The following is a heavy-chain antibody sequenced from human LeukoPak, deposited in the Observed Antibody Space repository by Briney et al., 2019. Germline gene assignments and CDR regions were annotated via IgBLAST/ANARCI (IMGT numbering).Heavy chain of an antibody. CDR1: GFTFGDYA. V-gene: IGHV3-21*01. J-gene: IGHJ4*02. D-gene: IGHD4-11*01. Sequence: PGGSLRLSCTASGFTFGDYAMSWFRQAPGKGLEWVSSISSSSSYIYYADSVKGRFTISRDNAKNSLYLQMNSLRAEDTAVYYCAREVSREGYYFDYWGQGTLVTVSS. CDR3: AREVSREGYYFDY. CDR2: ISSSSSYI.